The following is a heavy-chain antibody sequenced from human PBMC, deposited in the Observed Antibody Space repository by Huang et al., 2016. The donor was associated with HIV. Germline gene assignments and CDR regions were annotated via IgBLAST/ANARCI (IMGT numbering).Heavy chain of an antibody. CDR3: ATFTIFGVDKGV. J-gene: IGHJ6*02. D-gene: IGHD3-3*01. CDR2: FDTGDDT. CDR1: GLSVSGNY. V-gene: IGHV3-53*01. Sequence: EVQVVESGGGLTQPGGSLRLSCVVSGLSVSGNYMTWVRQAPGKGREWIALFDTGDDTFYADSVKGRFTISRDNSRNTVFLQMNSLRAEDTAVYYCATFTIFGVDKGVWGQGTTVTVSS.